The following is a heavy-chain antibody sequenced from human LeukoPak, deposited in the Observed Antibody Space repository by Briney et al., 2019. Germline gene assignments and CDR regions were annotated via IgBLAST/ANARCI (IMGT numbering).Heavy chain of an antibody. D-gene: IGHD3-10*01. Sequence: GGSLRLSCAVSGITLSNYGMSWVRQAPGKGLEWVAGISDSGGRTNYADFVKGRFTISRDNPKNTLYLQMNSLRAEDTAVYFCAKRGVVIRVFLVGFHKEAYYFDSWGQGALVTVSS. V-gene: IGHV3-23*01. CDR3: AKRGVVIRVFLVGFHKEAYYFDS. CDR1: GITLSNYG. CDR2: ISDSGGRT. J-gene: IGHJ4*02.